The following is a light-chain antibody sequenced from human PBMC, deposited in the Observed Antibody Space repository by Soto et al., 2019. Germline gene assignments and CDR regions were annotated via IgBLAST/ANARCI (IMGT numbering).Light chain of an antibody. Sequence: DIVLTQSPATLSLSPGEGATLSCRASQRIGDYLAWYQQRPGQAPRLLIYDASNRAAGTPARFSGSGSGSDYTLTISSLQPDDFAVYYCQQRYVWPITFGQGTRLDIK. J-gene: IGKJ5*01. CDR3: QQRYVWPIT. CDR1: QRIGDY. CDR2: DAS. V-gene: IGKV3-11*01.